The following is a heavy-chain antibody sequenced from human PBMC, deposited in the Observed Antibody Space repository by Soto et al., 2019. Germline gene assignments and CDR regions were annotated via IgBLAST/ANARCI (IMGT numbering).Heavy chain of an antibody. CDR1: GFTFSSYG. CDR2: ISYDGSNK. V-gene: IGHV3-30*03. Sequence: QVQLVESGGGVVQPGRSLRLSCAASGFTFSSYGMHWVRQAPGKGLEWVAVISYDGSNKYYADSVKGRFTISRDNSKNTLYLQMNSLRAEDTAVYYCARAGGLLVDYWGQGTLVTVSS. D-gene: IGHD2-15*01. J-gene: IGHJ4*02. CDR3: ARAGGLLVDY.